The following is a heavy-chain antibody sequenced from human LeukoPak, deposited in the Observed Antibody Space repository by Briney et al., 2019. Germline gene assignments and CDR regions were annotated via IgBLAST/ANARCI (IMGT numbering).Heavy chain of an antibody. V-gene: IGHV5-51*01. CDR3: ARHHGDGYSYGAIDY. CDR1: GYSFTSYW. D-gene: IGHD5-18*01. CDR2: IYPGDSDT. J-gene: IGHJ4*02. Sequence: GESLKISCKGSGYSFTSYWIGWVRQMPGKGLEWMGLIYPGDSDTRYSPSFQGQVTISADKSISTAYLQWSSLKASDTAMYYCARHHGDGYSYGAIDYWGQGTLVTVSS.